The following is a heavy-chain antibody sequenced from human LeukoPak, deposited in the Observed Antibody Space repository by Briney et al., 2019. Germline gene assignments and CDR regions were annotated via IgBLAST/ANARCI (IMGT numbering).Heavy chain of an antibody. CDR3: AKDRAQGVPFRGIDP. V-gene: IGHV3-9*01. Sequence: PGMSLRLSCAASGFAFDDYALHWVRQAPGKGLEWVSGVSWNSGTIGYGESVRGRFTISRDNAKNSLFLQMDSLRPEDTGLYYCAKDRAQGVPFRGIDPRGQGTLVPVT. CDR1: GFAFDDYA. J-gene: IGHJ5*02. CDR2: VSWNSGTI. D-gene: IGHD2/OR15-2a*01.